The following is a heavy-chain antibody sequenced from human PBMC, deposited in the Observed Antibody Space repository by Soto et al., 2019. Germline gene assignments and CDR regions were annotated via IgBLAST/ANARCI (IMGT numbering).Heavy chain of an antibody. CDR1: GGSISSGGYY. Sequence: SETLSLTCTVSGGSISSGGYYWSWIRQHPGKGLEWIGYIYYSGSTYYNPSLKSRVTISVDTSKNQFSLKLSSVTAADTAVYYCARDGGYCSGGSCPYYYMDVWGKGTTVTVSS. J-gene: IGHJ6*03. CDR3: ARDGGYCSGGSCPYYYMDV. CDR2: IYYSGST. D-gene: IGHD2-15*01. V-gene: IGHV4-31*03.